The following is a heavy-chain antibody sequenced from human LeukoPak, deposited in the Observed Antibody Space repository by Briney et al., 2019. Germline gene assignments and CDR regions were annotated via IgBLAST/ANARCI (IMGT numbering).Heavy chain of an antibody. J-gene: IGHJ4*02. CDR2: IYSGGST. CDR1: GFTVSSNY. D-gene: IGHD4-17*01. Sequence: GGSLRLSCAASGFTVSSNYMSWVRQAPGKGLEWVSVIYSGGSTYYADSVKGRFTISRDNSKNTLYLQMNSLRAEDTAVYYCAKDTHYGDYGEFDYWGQGTLVTVSS. V-gene: IGHV3-53*01. CDR3: AKDTHYGDYGEFDY.